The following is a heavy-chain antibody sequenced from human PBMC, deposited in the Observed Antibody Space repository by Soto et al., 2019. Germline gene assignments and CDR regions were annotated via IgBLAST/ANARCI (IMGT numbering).Heavy chain of an antibody. CDR1: GGTFSSRA. J-gene: IGHJ6*02. D-gene: IGHD3-16*01. CDR2: IIPVFGRV. V-gene: IGHV1-69*01. CDR3: ANSRGGTFLGYHGMDI. Sequence: QVQLVQSGPEVKKTGTSVKVSCKASGGTFSSRAISWVRQAPGQGLEWMGGIIPVFGRVNYAEKFQDRVTITADESTGTVYMELSSLRSEDTAXXXCANSRGGTFLGYHGMDIWGQGTT.